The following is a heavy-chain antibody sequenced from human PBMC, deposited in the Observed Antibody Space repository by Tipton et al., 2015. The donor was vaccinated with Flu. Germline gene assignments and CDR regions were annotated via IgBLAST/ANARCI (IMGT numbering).Heavy chain of an antibody. D-gene: IGHD5-18*01. CDR1: GFTVSSNY. CDR2: IYSGGST. J-gene: IGHJ4*02. CDR3: ARIRVYSYGYLGYFDY. V-gene: IGHV3-66*01. Sequence: SLRLSCAASGFTVSSNYMSWVRQAPGKGLEWVSVIYSGGSTYYADSVKGRFTISRDNSKNTLYLQMNSLRAEDTAVYYCARIRVYSYGYLGYFDYWGQGTLVTVSS.